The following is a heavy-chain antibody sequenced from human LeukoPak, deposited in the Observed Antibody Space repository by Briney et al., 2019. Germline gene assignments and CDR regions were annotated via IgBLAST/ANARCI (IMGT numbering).Heavy chain of an antibody. CDR3: ARDSQVGATFFDY. J-gene: IGHJ4*02. Sequence: GGSLRLSCTASGFTFSTYSMNWVRQAPGKGLEWVSFISYSSSLIHYADSVKGRFTISRDNAKNSLYLQMNSLRAEDTAVYYCARDSQVGATFFDYWGQGTLVTVSS. V-gene: IGHV3-48*04. CDR1: GFTFSTYS. D-gene: IGHD1-26*01. CDR2: ISYSSSLI.